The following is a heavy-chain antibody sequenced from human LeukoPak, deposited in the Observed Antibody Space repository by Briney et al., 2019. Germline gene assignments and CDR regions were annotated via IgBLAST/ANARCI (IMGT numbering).Heavy chain of an antibody. CDR3: ARGGVVGATSSWFDP. J-gene: IGHJ5*02. Sequence: ASVKVSCKASGYTFTSYYMHWVRQAPGQGLEWMGIINPSGGSTNYAQKFQGRVTMTRDTSTNTIYMELSSLRSEDTAVYYCARGGVVGATSSWFDPWGQGTLVTVSS. D-gene: IGHD1-26*01. CDR1: GYTFTSYY. CDR2: INPSGGST. V-gene: IGHV1-46*03.